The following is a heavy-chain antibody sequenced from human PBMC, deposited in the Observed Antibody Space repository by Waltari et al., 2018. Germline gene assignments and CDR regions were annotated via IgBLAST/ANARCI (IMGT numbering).Heavy chain of an antibody. V-gene: IGHV3-9*01. CDR1: GFRFDDYA. CDR3: VKGGWGFGAFYEQH. CDR2: IGWNSGAI. D-gene: IGHD3-10*01. J-gene: IGHJ4*02. Sequence: EVQLVTSGGGLVQPGRSLRLACVGSGFRFDDYAMYWVRQRPGKGLEWLSGIGWNSGAIGYADSVSGRFSTYRDNARKSLYLQMGRLRPEDTALYYCVKGGWGFGAFYEQHWGQGIQVTVSS.